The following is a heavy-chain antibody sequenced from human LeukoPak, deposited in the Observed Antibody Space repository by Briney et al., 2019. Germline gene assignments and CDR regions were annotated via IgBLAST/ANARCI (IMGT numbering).Heavy chain of an antibody. Sequence: ASVKVSCKASAYTFTSYYIHWVRQAPGQGLEWMGWVSPNNGATNYEQKFQGRVTMTRDTSISTVHMELGGLGSDDTAVYYCARDQSLSGNYLIVHWGQGTLVTVSS. CDR3: ARDQSLSGNYLIVH. D-gene: IGHD1-26*01. J-gene: IGHJ4*02. CDR1: AYTFTSYY. CDR2: VSPNNGAT. V-gene: IGHV1-2*02.